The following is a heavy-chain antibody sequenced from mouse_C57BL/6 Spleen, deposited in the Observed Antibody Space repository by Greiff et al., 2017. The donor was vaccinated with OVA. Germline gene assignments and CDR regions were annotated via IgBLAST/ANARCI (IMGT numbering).Heavy chain of an antibody. CDR1: GFTFSSYA. V-gene: IGHV5-4*03. J-gene: IGHJ2*01. Sequence: EVKVEESGGGLVKPGGSLKLSCAASGFTFSSYAMSWVRQAPEKRLEWVATLSDGGSYTYYPDNVKGRFTISRDNAKNNLYLQMSHLKSEDTAMYYCAGPHYFDYWGKGTTLTVSS. CDR2: LSDGGSYT. CDR3: AGPHYFDY.